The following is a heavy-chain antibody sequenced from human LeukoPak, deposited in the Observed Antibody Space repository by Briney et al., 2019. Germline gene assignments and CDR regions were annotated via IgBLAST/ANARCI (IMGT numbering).Heavy chain of an antibody. Sequence: GASVKVSCKASGYTFTGYYMHWVRQAPGQGLEWMGWINPNSGGTNYAQKFQGRVTMTRDTSISTAYMELSRLRSDDTAVYYCATLGYCSGGSCYSPLPYFDYWGQGTLVTVSS. D-gene: IGHD2-15*01. CDR3: ATLGYCSGGSCYSPLPYFDY. CDR1: GYTFTGYY. J-gene: IGHJ4*02. CDR2: INPNSGGT. V-gene: IGHV1-2*02.